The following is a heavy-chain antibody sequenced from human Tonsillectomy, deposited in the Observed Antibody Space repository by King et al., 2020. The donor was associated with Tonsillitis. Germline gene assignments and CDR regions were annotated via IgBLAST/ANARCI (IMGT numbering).Heavy chain of an antibody. V-gene: IGHV1-2*02. CDR1: GYTFSGYY. CDR2: INPNSGGT. CDR3: ARDYCTNGVCSWFDP. J-gene: IGHJ5*02. Sequence: VQLVESGAEVKKPGASVKVSCKASGYTFSGYYMHWVRQAPGQGLEWMGWINPNSGGTNYAQKFQGRVTLTRATSISTAYMELSRLGSDDTAVYYCARDYCTNGVCSWFDPWGQGTLVTVSS. D-gene: IGHD2-8*01.